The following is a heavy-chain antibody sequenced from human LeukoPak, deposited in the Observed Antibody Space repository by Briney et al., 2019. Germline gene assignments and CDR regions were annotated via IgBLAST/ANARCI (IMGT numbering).Heavy chain of an antibody. CDR2: VNPNNGGT. CDR3: ARGYCSGGSCYELDY. CDR1: GYTFTGYY. Sequence: ASVTVSCKASGYTFTGYYIHLVRQAPRQGLEWMGWVNPNNGGTNYAQKFQGRVTMTRDTSISTAYMEVSRLRSDDTAVYYCARGYCSGGSCYELDYWGQGTLVTVSS. V-gene: IGHV1-2*02. D-gene: IGHD2-15*01. J-gene: IGHJ4*02.